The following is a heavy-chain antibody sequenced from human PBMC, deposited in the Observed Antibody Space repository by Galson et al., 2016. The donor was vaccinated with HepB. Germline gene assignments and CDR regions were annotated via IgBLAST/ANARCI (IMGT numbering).Heavy chain of an antibody. J-gene: IGHJ5*02. CDR1: GFSFSDYY. CDR2: ISISSSYT. Sequence: SLRLSCAASGFSFSDYYMSWIRQAPGKGLEWVSYISISSSYTSDADSVKGRFTISRDDAKNTLYLQMKSLRAEDTAVYYCAKDAGQLWPDLYNWFDPWGQGTLVTVSS. CDR3: AKDAGQLWPDLYNWFDP. V-gene: IGHV3-11*06. D-gene: IGHD5-18*01.